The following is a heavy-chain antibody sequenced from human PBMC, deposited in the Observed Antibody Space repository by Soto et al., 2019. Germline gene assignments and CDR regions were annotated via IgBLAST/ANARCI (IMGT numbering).Heavy chain of an antibody. Sequence: GGSLRLSCAASGFTFSSYGMHWVRQAPGKGLEWVAVISYDGSNKYYADSVKGRFTISRDNSKNTLYLQMNSLRAEDTAVYYCAKLTDLWTTTGHFDYWGQGTLVTVSS. CDR2: ISYDGSNK. J-gene: IGHJ4*02. D-gene: IGHD3-3*01. CDR1: GFTFSSYG. CDR3: AKLTDLWTTTGHFDY. V-gene: IGHV3-30*18.